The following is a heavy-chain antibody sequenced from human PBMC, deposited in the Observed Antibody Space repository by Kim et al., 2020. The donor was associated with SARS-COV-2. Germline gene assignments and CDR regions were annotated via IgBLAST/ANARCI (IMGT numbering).Heavy chain of an antibody. D-gene: IGHD3-10*01. CDR1: GFTFSSYA. CDR2: ISGSGGST. J-gene: IGHJ4*02. Sequence: GGSLRLSCAASGFTFSSYAMSWVRQAPGKGLEWVSAISGSGGSTYYADSVKGRFTISRDNSKNTLYLQMNSLRAEDTAVYYCAKDPSLLWFGDEAYYFDYWGQGTLVTVSS. V-gene: IGHV3-23*01. CDR3: AKDPSLLWFGDEAYYFDY.